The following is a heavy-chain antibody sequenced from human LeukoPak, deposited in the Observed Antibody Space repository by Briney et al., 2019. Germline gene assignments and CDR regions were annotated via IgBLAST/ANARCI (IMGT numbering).Heavy chain of an antibody. Sequence: ASVKVSCKASGYTFTSYDINWVRQATGQGLEWMGWMSPNSGNTGYAQKFQGRVTITRNTSISTAYMELSSLRSEDTAVYYCARGEAPTASHDYWGQGTLVTVSS. J-gene: IGHJ4*02. V-gene: IGHV1-8*01. CDR3: ARGEAPTASHDY. CDR1: GYTFTSYD. D-gene: IGHD4-17*01. CDR2: MSPNSGNT.